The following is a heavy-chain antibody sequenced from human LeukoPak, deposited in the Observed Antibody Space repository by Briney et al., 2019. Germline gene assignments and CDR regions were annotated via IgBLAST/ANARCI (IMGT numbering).Heavy chain of an antibody. CDR3: AKDYYGSGSYLPYD. Sequence: ASVKVSCKASGYTFSGYYMHWVRQAPGQGLEWMGWINPNSGGTNYAQKFQGRVTMTRDTSISTVYMELSRLRSDDTAVYYCAKDYYGSGSYLPYDWGQGTLVTVSS. J-gene: IGHJ4*02. CDR1: GYTFSGYY. V-gene: IGHV1-2*02. CDR2: INPNSGGT. D-gene: IGHD3-10*01.